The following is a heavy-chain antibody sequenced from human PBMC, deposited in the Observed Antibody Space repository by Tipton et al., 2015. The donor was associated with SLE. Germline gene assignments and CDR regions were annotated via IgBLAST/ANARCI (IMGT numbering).Heavy chain of an antibody. CDR1: GGSISGYY. CDR2: IYYSGST. CDR3: ASTTIFGGYYYYMDV. J-gene: IGHJ6*03. Sequence: TLSLTCTVSGGSISGYYWSWIRQPPGKGLEWIGYIYYSGSTNYNPSLKSRVTISVDTSKNQFSLKLSSVTAADTAVYYCASTTIFGGYYYYMDVWGKGTTVTVSS. V-gene: IGHV4-59*01. D-gene: IGHD3-3*01.